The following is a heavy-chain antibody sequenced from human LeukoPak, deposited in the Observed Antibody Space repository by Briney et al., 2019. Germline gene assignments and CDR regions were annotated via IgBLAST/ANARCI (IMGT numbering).Heavy chain of an antibody. J-gene: IGHJ5*02. V-gene: IGHV4-59*01. Sequence: SETLSLTCTVSGGSISSYYWSWIRQPPGKGLEWIGYIYYSGSTNYNPSLKSRVTISVDTSKNQFSLKLSSVTAADTAVYYCARRNYDILTGYDWFDPWGQGTLVTVSS. CDR3: ARRNYDILTGYDWFDP. CDR1: GGSISSYY. D-gene: IGHD3-9*01. CDR2: IYYSGST.